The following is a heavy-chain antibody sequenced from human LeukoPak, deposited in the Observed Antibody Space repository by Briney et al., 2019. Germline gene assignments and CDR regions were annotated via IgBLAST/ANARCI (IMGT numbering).Heavy chain of an antibody. CDR2: ISYDGSNK. V-gene: IGHV3-30*18. Sequence: QPGRSLRLSCAASGFTFSSYGMHWVRQAPGKGLEWVAVISYDGSNKYYADSVKGRFTISRDNSKNALYLQMNSLRAEDTAVYYCAKGQAAAGTMDYWGQGTLVTVSS. CDR1: GFTFSSYG. J-gene: IGHJ4*02. CDR3: AKGQAAAGTMDY. D-gene: IGHD6-13*01.